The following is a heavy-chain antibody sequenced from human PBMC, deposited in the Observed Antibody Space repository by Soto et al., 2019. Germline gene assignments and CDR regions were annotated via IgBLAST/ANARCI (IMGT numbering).Heavy chain of an antibody. V-gene: IGHV3-74*01. D-gene: IGHD6-13*01. CDR2: INSDGSST. CDR1: GFTFSSYW. Sequence: GGSLRLSCAASGFTFSSYWMHWVRQAPGKGLVWVSRINSDGSSTSYADSVKGRFTISRDNAKNTLYLQMNSLRAEDTVVYYCARGGSSWYPNLFDYWGQGTLVTVSS. CDR3: ARGGSSWYPNLFDY. J-gene: IGHJ4*02.